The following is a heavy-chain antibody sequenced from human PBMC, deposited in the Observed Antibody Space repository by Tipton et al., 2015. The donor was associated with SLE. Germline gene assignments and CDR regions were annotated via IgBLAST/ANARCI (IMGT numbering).Heavy chain of an antibody. V-gene: IGHV4-31*03. CDR1: GGSIRSGGYY. CDR2: IYYSGST. J-gene: IGHJ6*02. Sequence: TLSLTCTVSGGSIRSGGYYWSWIRQHPGKGLEWIGYIYYSGSTNYNPSLKSRVAISLDTSKNQFSLKLSSVTAADTAVYYCARGLTSLYYYLGMDVWGQGTMVTVSS. D-gene: IGHD6-19*01. CDR3: ARGLTSLYYYLGMDV.